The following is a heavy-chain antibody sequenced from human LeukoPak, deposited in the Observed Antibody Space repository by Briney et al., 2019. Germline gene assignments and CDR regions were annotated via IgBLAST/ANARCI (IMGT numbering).Heavy chain of an antibody. Sequence: SETLSLTCKVSGYPIGLDYYWEWVRPAPGRGLQWIGGFHRGRIQYNSALKSRVTISIDSSKHQFSLRVWPVTAADTAFYFCARAPSSYESGNGYPNLGWLDPWSQGALVTVSS. CDR2: FHRGRI. J-gene: IGHJ5*02. CDR3: ARAPSSYESGNGYPNLGWLDP. CDR1: GYPIGLDYY. V-gene: IGHV4-38-2*02. D-gene: IGHD5-24*01.